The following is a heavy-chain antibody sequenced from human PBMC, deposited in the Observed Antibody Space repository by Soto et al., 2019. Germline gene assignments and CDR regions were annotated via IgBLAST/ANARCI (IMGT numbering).Heavy chain of an antibody. V-gene: IGHV3-13*01. CDR2: IGKAGDT. J-gene: IGHJ6*02. CDR3: LRDPRRQGMAV. CDR1: GFTFSNYD. Sequence: PGGSLRLSCAASGFTFSNYDMQWVRQVTGKGLEWVSDIGKAGDTYYLDSVKCRFTISRENAKNSLYLQMNSLRVEATALYYCLRDPRRQGMAVWGQGT.